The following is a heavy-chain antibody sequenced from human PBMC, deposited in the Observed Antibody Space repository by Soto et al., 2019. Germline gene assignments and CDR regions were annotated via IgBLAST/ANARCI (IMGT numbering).Heavy chain of an antibody. CDR1: GFTFSSYG. V-gene: IGHV3-33*01. Sequence: LRLSCAASGFTFSSYGMHWVRQAPGKGLEWVAVIWYDGSNKYYADSVKGRFTISRDNSKNTLYLQMNSLRAEDTAVYYCAREVGDSSSSDAFDIWGQGTMVTVSS. D-gene: IGHD6-6*01. J-gene: IGHJ3*02. CDR3: AREVGDSSSSDAFDI. CDR2: IWYDGSNK.